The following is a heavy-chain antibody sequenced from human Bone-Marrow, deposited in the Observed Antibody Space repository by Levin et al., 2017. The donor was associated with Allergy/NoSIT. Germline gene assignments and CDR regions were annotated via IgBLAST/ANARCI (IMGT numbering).Heavy chain of an antibody. CDR1: GFTFSSYA. CDR2: ISDSGFDT. V-gene: IGHV3-23*01. Sequence: QTGGSLRLSCAASGFTFSSYAMSWVRQAPGKGLEWVSAISDSGFDTYYADSVQGRFTISRDNSKNTLYLQINSLRAEDTAVYYCAKERIGYCTGGVCPPVMGHFENWGQGTLVTVSS. D-gene: IGHD2-8*02. J-gene: IGHJ4*02. CDR3: AKERIGYCTGGVCPPVMGHFEN.